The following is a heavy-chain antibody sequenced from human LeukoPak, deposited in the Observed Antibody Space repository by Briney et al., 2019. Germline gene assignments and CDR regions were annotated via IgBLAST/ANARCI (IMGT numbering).Heavy chain of an antibody. V-gene: IGHV3-7*03. CDR2: IKQDGSEI. CDR3: ARGSAHIAEDYFDH. D-gene: IGHD6-13*01. J-gene: IGHJ4*02. CDR1: AFIFSGHW. Sequence: GGSLRLSCEGSAFIFSGHWMTWVRQAPGKGLEWVANIKQDGSEIHYVDSVKGRFTISRDNAKNSLHLQMNSLRVEDTAVYYCARGSAHIAEDYFDHWGQGILVTVSS.